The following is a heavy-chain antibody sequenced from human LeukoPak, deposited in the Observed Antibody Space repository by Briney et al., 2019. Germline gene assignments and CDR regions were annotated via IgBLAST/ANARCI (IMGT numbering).Heavy chain of an antibody. CDR1: GGSISSYY. Sequence: SETLSLTCTVSGGSISSYYWSWIRQPAGKGLEWIGRIYTSGSTNYNPSLKSRVTMSVDTSKNQFSLKLSSVTAADTAVYYCARDRDYGSGSSYYYGMDVWGQGTTVTVSS. CDR2: IYTSGST. D-gene: IGHD3-10*01. CDR3: ARDRDYGSGSSYYYGMDV. V-gene: IGHV4-4*07. J-gene: IGHJ6*02.